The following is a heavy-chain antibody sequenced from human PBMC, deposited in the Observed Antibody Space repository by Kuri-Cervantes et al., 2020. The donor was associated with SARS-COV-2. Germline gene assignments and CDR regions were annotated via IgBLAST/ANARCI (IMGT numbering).Heavy chain of an antibody. J-gene: IGHJ6*03. CDR1: GFTFSSYS. D-gene: IGHD3-10*01. V-gene: IGHV3-48*01. CDR2: ISSSSSTI. CDR3: AGDHYYYYYMDV. Sequence: GGSLRLSCAASGFTFSSYSMNWVRQAPGKGLEWVSYISSSSSTIYYADSVKGRFTISRDNAKNSLYLQMNSLRAEDTAVYYCAGDHYYYYYMDVWGKGTTVTVSS.